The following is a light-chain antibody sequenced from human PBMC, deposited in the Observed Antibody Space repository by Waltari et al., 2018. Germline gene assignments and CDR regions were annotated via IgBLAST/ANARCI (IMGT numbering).Light chain of an antibody. Sequence: QSALTQPASVSGSPGQSITISGTGTSSYIGSYKFVSCYQHHPGKAPKLILYQVTKRPSGVSDRFSGSKSGNTASLTISGLQAEDDADYYCYSSAMSAFVVFGGGTKLTVL. CDR3: YSSAMSAFVV. CDR1: SSYIGSYKF. V-gene: IGLV2-23*02. J-gene: IGLJ3*02. CDR2: QVT.